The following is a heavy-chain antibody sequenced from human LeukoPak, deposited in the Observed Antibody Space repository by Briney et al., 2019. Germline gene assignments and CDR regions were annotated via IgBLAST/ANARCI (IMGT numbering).Heavy chain of an antibody. CDR3: AKDILAAGLFFDY. D-gene: IGHD6-13*01. V-gene: IGHV3-7*03. CDR2: IKQDGSEK. CDR1: GFTFSSYW. J-gene: IGHJ4*02. Sequence: GGSLRLSCAASGFTFSSYWMSWVRQAPGKGLEWVANIKQDGSEKYYVDSVKGRFTISRDNAKNSLYLQMNSLRAEDTAVYYCAKDILAAGLFFDYWGQGALVTVSS.